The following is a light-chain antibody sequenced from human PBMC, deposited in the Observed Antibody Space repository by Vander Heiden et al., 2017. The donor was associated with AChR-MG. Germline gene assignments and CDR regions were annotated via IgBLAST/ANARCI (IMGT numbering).Light chain of an antibody. CDR1: QSVSSSY. CDR3: QQYGSSPLT. CDR2: GAS. Sequence: EIALSQSPGTLSLSPGGRAALSCRASQSVSSSYLAWYQQKPVQAPRLLIYGASSRATGIPDRFSGSGSGTAFTLTISRLEPEDFAVYYCQQYGSSPLTFGGGTKVEIK. V-gene: IGKV3-20*01. J-gene: IGKJ4*01.